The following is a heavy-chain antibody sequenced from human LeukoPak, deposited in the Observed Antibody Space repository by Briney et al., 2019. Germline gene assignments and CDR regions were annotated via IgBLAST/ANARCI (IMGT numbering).Heavy chain of an antibody. Sequence: PGGSLRLSCAASGFTFRSYWMHWVRQAPGKGLVWISRINTDASNTDYADSVKGRFTVSRDDAKNTLYLQMSSLRVEDTAVYYCARLSGNYQNYFDFWSQGTLVTVSS. CDR3: ARLSGNYQNYFDF. CDR2: INTDASNT. J-gene: IGHJ4*02. D-gene: IGHD1-26*01. CDR1: GFTFRSYW. V-gene: IGHV3-74*01.